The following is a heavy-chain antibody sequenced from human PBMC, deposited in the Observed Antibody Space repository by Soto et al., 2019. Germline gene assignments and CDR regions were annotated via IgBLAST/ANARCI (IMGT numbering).Heavy chain of an antibody. J-gene: IGHJ5*02. CDR1: GYSISSGYY. V-gene: IGHV4-38-2*01. Sequence: LSLTCAVSGYSISSGYYWGWIRQPPGKGLEWIGSIYHSGSTYNPSLKSRVTISLDTSKNQFSLKLTSVTAADTAVYYCARNFFSIMVRGVMSWFDPWGQGTLVTVSS. CDR3: ARNFFSIMVRGVMSWFDP. D-gene: IGHD3-10*01. CDR2: IYHSGST.